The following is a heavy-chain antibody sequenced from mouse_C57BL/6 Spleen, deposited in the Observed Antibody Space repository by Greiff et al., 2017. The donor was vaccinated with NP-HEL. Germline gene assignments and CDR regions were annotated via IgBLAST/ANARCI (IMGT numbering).Heavy chain of an antibody. Sequence: VQLQQSGAELVKPGASVKISCKASGYAFSSYWMNWVKQRPGTGLEWIGQFYPGDGDTNYNGKFKGKATLTADKSSSTAYMQLSSLTSEDSAVYFCARDYGSFYYFDYWGKGTTLTVSS. J-gene: IGHJ2*01. CDR2: FYPGDGDT. CDR3: ARDYGSFYYFDY. V-gene: IGHV1-80*01. CDR1: GYAFSSYW. D-gene: IGHD1-1*01.